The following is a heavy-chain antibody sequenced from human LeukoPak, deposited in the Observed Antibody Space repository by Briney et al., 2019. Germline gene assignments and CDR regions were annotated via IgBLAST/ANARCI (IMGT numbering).Heavy chain of an antibody. CDR1: GFTFGDYA. CDR3: TRDAPDIVVVPAAIQVYYYYYMDV. V-gene: IGHV3-49*04. J-gene: IGHJ6*03. Sequence: GGSLRLSCTASGFTFGDYAMSWVRQAPGKGLEWVGFIRSKAYGGTTEYAASVKGRFTISRDDSKSIAYLQMNSLKTEDTAVYYCTRDAPDIVVVPAAIQVYYYYYMDVWGKGTTVTISS. CDR2: IRSKAYGGTT. D-gene: IGHD2-2*01.